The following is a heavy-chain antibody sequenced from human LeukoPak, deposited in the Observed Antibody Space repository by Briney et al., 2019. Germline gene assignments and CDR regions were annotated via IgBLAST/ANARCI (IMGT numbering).Heavy chain of an antibody. J-gene: IGHJ3*02. CDR2: IKQDGSEK. D-gene: IGHD3-10*01. CDR1: GFTFSSYW. CDR3: ARGSIVLLWFGEEGDDAFDI. Sequence: GGSLRLSCAASGFTFSSYWMSWVRQAPGKGLEWVANIKQDGSEKYYVDSVKGRFTISRDNAKNSLYLQMNSLRAEDTAVYYCARGSIVLLWFGEEGDDAFDIWGQGTMVTVSS. V-gene: IGHV3-7*01.